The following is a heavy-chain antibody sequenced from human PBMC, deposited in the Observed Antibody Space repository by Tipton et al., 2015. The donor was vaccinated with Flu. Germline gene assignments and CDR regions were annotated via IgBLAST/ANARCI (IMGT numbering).Heavy chain of an antibody. CDR2: IYHSGTT. Sequence: TLSLTCAVSGYSITSRSYWGWTRQPPGKGLEWIGNIYHSGTTYYNPPLKSRLTLSVDTSKNQFSLKLNSVTAADPAVYYCARHTGDSVRGVVDYWGQGTLVTVSS. V-gene: IGHV4-38-2*01. CDR3: ARHTGDSVRGVVDY. CDR1: GYSITSRSY. J-gene: IGHJ4*02. D-gene: IGHD3-10*02.